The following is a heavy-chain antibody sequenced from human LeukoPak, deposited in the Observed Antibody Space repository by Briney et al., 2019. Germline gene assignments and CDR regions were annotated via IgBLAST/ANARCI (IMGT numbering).Heavy chain of an antibody. V-gene: IGHV4-34*01. CDR3: ARRRGNRLTRSYFDY. J-gene: IGHJ4*02. CDR1: GGSFSGYY. CDR2: INHSGST. Sequence: ASETLSLTCAVYGGSFSGYYWSWIRQPPGKGLEWIGEINHSGSTNYNPSIKSRVTISVDTSKNQFSLKLSSVTAAATAVYYCARRRGNRLTRSYFDYWGQGTLVTVSS.